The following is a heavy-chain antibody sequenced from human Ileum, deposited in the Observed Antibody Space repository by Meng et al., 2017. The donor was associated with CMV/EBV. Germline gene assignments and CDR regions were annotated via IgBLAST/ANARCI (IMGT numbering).Heavy chain of an antibody. CDR1: GFTFAGSW. J-gene: IGHJ4*02. CDR3: ARHGDYTWDY. V-gene: IGHV3-7*01. Sequence: GGSLRLSCAASGFTFAGSWMSWVRQAPGNGLEFVASIKKDGSEKYYVDSVKGRFTISRDNAENSLFLQMNSLRVEDTALYYCARHGDYTWDYWGQGTLVTVSS. CDR2: IKKDGSEK. D-gene: IGHD4-11*01.